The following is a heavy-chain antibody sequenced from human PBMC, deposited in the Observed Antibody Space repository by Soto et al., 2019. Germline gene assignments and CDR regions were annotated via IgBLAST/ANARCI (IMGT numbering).Heavy chain of an antibody. V-gene: IGHV3-7*03. Sequence: PGGSLRLSCAASGLTISNAWMNWVRQAPGKGLEWVANISRNGSDKCYVDSVKGRFTISRDNAKNSLYLQMNSLRAEDTALYYCAKDHGAAPTFHTWGQGTMVTVSS. CDR1: GLTISNAW. J-gene: IGHJ3*01. CDR3: AKDHGAAPTFHT. D-gene: IGHD1-26*01. CDR2: ISRNGSDK.